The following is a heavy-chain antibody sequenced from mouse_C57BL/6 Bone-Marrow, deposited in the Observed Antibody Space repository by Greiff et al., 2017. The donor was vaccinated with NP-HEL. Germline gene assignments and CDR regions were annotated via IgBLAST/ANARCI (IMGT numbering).Heavy chain of an antibody. CDR3: ARFDGYYSYAMDY. J-gene: IGHJ4*01. CDR2: IDPSDSYT. Sequence: QVHVKQPGAELVRPGTSVKLSCKASGYTFTSYWMHWVKQRPGQGLEWIGVIDPSDSYTNYNQKFKGKATLTVDTSSSTAYMQLSSLTSEDSAVYYCARFDGYYSYAMDYWGQGTSVTVSS. D-gene: IGHD2-3*01. CDR1: GYTFTSYW. V-gene: IGHV1-59*01.